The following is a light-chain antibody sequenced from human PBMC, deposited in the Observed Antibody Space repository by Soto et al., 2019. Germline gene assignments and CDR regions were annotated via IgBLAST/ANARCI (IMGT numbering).Light chain of an antibody. CDR3: QQYGSSPLT. CDR2: GAS. V-gene: IGKV3-20*01. Sequence: VLTQSPGTLSLSPGERATLSCRASQSVSSNYLAWYQQKPGQAPRLLIYGASRRSTGIPDRFSVSGSGTDFTLTISRLEPEDFAVYYCQQYGSSPLTFGGGTKVEIK. J-gene: IGKJ4*01. CDR1: QSVSSNY.